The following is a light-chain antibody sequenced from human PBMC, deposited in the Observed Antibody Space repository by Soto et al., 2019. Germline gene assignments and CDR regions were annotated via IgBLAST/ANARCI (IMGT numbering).Light chain of an antibody. CDR1: SSDVGGYNY. V-gene: IGLV2-14*01. CDR2: EVS. Sequence: QSVLTQPASVSGSPGQSITISCTGTSSDVGGYNYVSWYQQHPGRAPKLIIFEVSNRPSGVSDRFPGSKSDNTASLTISGLQAEDEADYYCNSYSSRATGVFGGGTQLTVL. J-gene: IGLJ2*01. CDR3: NSYSSRATGV.